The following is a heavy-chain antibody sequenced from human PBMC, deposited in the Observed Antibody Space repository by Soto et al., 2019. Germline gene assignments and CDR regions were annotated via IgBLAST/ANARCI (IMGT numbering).Heavy chain of an antibody. D-gene: IGHD1-26*01. CDR3: ARGRGGTYDAFDI. Sequence: QVQLQESGPRLVKPSETLSLTCTVSGGSISSYFWSWIRQSPGEGLEWIGCIFCSGSTNYTPSLKSRVTMSLGTAKNQFSLNLTSVTAADTAVYYWARGRGGTYDAFDIWGQGTMVTVSS. CDR1: GGSISSYF. J-gene: IGHJ3*02. CDR2: IFCSGST. V-gene: IGHV4-59*01.